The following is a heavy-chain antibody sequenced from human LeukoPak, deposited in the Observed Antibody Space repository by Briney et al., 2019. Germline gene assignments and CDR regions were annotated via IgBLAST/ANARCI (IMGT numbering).Heavy chain of an antibody. CDR3: AKDLALRDIVVVVAATGSPIDY. Sequence: GGSLRLSCAASGFTFNNAWMSWVRQAPGKGLEWVSAISGSGGSTYYADSVKGRFTISRDNSKNTLYLQMNSLRAEDTAVYYCAKDLALRDIVVVVAATGSPIDYWGQGTLVTVSS. D-gene: IGHD2-15*01. CDR1: GFTFNNAW. J-gene: IGHJ4*02. CDR2: ISGSGGST. V-gene: IGHV3-23*01.